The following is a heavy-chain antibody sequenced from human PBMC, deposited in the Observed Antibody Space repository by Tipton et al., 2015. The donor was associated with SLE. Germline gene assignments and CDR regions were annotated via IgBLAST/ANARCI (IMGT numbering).Heavy chain of an antibody. CDR2: ISSSGYTI. Sequence: SLRLSCAASGFTFSSYEMNWVRQAPGKGLEWVSYISSSGYTIYYADPVKGRFTISRDNAKNSLYLQMNSLRAEDTALYYCAREGVSSPDYWGQGTLVTVSS. V-gene: IGHV3-48*03. D-gene: IGHD6-13*01. CDR1: GFTFSSYE. J-gene: IGHJ4*02. CDR3: AREGVSSPDY.